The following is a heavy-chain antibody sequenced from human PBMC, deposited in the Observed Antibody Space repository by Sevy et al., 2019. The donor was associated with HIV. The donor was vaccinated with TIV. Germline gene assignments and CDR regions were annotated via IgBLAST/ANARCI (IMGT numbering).Heavy chain of an antibody. J-gene: IGHJ3*02. CDR3: GGDSSYEKGAFDI. V-gene: IGHV4-4*07. Sequence: SETLSLTCTDSGGSISSYYWSWIRQPAGKGLEWIGRIYTSGSTNYNPSLKSRLTMSVDTSKNQFSLKLNSLTAADTVVYYCGGDSSYEKGAFDIWGQGTMVTVSS. CDR2: IYTSGST. CDR1: GGSISSYY. D-gene: IGHD5-12*01.